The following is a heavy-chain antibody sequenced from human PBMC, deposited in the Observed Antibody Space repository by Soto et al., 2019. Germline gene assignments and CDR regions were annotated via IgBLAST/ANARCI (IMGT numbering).Heavy chain of an antibody. D-gene: IGHD5-12*01. CDR1: GPTFRDHA. CDR3: ARALFPDVDIYAMDV. Sequence: PRGALRLSCEAPGPTFRDHALHSVRQAPVKGREWFAIIWNDGSNKFYAGSVQGRFTISRDNSKNTVYLQMNTLSAEDTAVYYCARALFPDVDIYAMDVWGQGTTVTVSS. J-gene: IGHJ6*02. V-gene: IGHV3-33*01. CDR2: IWNDGSNK.